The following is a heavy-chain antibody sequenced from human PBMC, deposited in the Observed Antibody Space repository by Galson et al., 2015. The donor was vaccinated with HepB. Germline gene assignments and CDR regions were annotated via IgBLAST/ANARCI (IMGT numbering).Heavy chain of an antibody. J-gene: IGHJ4*02. V-gene: IGHV4-59*01. Sequence: LSLTCTVSGGSISSYYWSWIRQPPGKGLEWIGYIYYSGSTNYNPSLKSRVTISVDTSKNQFSLNLSSVTAADTAVYYCARQWDGDYVDYWGRGTLVTVSS. D-gene: IGHD1-26*01. CDR3: ARQWDGDYVDY. CDR2: IYYSGST. CDR1: GGSISSYY.